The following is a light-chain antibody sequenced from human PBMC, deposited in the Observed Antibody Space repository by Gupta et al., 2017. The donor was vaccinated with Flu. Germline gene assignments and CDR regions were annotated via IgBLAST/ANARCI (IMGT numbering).Light chain of an antibody. V-gene: IGKV1-33*01. J-gene: IGKJ2*01. Sequence: DIQMTQSPSSLSASVGDRVTITCQASQHISNFLNWYQQKPGKAPELLIYDASSLESGVPSRFSGGASGTNFTFTISSLQPEDIATYFCQQCDNLPYTFGQGTKLEIK. CDR2: DAS. CDR3: QQCDNLPYT. CDR1: QHISNF.